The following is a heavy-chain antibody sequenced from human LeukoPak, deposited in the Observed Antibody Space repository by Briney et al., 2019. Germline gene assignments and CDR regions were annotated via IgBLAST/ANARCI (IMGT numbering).Heavy chain of an antibody. V-gene: IGHV3-48*03. CDR2: ISSSGSTI. CDR3: AKDGGGSSGWLSPYYYYGMDV. CDR1: GFTFSSYE. J-gene: IGHJ6*04. Sequence: PGGSLRLSCAAFGFTFSSYEMNWVRQAPGKGLEWVSYISSSGSTIYYADSVKGRFTISRDNAKNSLYLQMNSMRAEDTAVYYCAKDGGGSSGWLSPYYYYGMDVWGKGTTVTVSS. D-gene: IGHD6-19*01.